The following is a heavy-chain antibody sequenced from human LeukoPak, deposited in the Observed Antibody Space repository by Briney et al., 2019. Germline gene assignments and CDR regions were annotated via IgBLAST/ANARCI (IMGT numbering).Heavy chain of an antibody. J-gene: IGHJ4*02. D-gene: IGHD1-26*01. Sequence: SVKVSCKASGGTFSSYAISWVRQAPGQGLEWMGGIIPIFGTANYAQKFQGRVTITADESTSTAYMELSSLRSEDTAVYYCARGWRGSYRDYYFDYWGQGTLVTVSS. CDR2: IIPIFGTA. V-gene: IGHV1-69*13. CDR3: ARGWRGSYRDYYFDY. CDR1: GGTFSSYA.